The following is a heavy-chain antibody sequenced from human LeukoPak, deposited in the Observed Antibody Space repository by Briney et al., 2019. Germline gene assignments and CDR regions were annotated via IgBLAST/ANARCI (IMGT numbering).Heavy chain of an antibody. CDR3: AKDQGLRQWLANYYYYGMDV. D-gene: IGHD6-19*01. J-gene: IGHJ6*04. Sequence: PGGSLRLSCAASGFTFSSYGMHWVRQAPGKGLEWVAVISYDGSNKYYADSVKGRFTISRDNSKNTLYLQMNSLRAEDTAVYYCAKDQGLRQWLANYYYYGMDVWGKGTTVTASS. CDR2: ISYDGSNK. CDR1: GFTFSSYG. V-gene: IGHV3-30*18.